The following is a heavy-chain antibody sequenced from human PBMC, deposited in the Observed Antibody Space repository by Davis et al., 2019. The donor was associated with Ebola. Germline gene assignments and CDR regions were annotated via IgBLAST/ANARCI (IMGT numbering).Heavy chain of an antibody. Sequence: MPGGSLRLSCAVSGGFSSSGGYSWNWIRQPPGKGLEWIGYYYYTGSTYYNPSLKSRVSISVDTSKNQFSLKLSSVTAADTAVYYCARLYYYVRGFDYWGQGILVTVSS. CDR3: ARLYYYVRGFDY. CDR2: YYYTGST. D-gene: IGHD3-10*02. CDR1: GGFSSSGGYS. J-gene: IGHJ4*02. V-gene: IGHV4-61*08.